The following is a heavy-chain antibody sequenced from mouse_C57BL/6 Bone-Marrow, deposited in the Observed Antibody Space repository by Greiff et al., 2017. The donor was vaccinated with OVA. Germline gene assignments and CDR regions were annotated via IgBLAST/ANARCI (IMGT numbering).Heavy chain of an antibody. J-gene: IGHJ4*01. V-gene: IGHV1-80*01. CDR2: IYPGDGDT. CDR1: GYAFSSYW. CDR3: ARFIYYGNYILYYAMDY. D-gene: IGHD2-1*01. Sequence: LVESGAELVKPGASVKISCKASGYAFSSYWMNWVKQRPGKGLEWIGQIYPGDGDTNYNGKFKGKATLTADKSSSTAYMQLSSLTSEDSAVYFCARFIYYGNYILYYAMDYWGQGTSVTVSS.